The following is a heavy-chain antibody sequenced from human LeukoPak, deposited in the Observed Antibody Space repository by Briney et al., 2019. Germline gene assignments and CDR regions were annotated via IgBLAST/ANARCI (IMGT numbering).Heavy chain of an antibody. CDR3: AREVVGASLDY. D-gene: IGHD1-26*01. CDR1: GYTFITYY. Sequence: ASVPVSCKASGYTFITYYVHWVRQAPGQGLEWMGIINPYGGGTNYEHNFQDRVTMTRETSTSTVYMELSSLRSEDTAVYYCAREVVGASLDYWGQGTLLTVSS. J-gene: IGHJ4*02. V-gene: IGHV1-46*01. CDR2: INPYGGGT.